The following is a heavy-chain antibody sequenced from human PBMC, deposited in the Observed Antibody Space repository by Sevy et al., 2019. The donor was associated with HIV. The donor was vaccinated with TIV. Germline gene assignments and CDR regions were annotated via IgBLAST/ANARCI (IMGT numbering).Heavy chain of an antibody. V-gene: IGHV3-23*01. J-gene: IGHJ3*02. CDR2: IGGRDTGT. D-gene: IGHD3-22*01. CDR3: AKDLAIVVGDAFDI. Sequence: GGSLRLSCEASGFTFSNYAMSWVRQAPGKGLEWVSAIGGRDTGTYYADSVKGRFTISRYNSRNTLFLQMNSLRAEDTGVYYCAKDLAIVVGDAFDIWGQGTVVTVSS. CDR1: GFTFSNYA.